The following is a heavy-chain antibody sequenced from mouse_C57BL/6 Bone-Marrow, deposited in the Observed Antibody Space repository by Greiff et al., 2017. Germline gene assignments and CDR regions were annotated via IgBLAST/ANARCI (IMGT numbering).Heavy chain of an antibody. V-gene: IGHV1-7*01. Sequence: VQLQQPGTELVKPGASVKLSCKASGYTFTSYWMHWVKQRPGQGLEWIGYINPSSGYTKYNQKFKDKATLTADKSSSTAYMQLSSLTSEDSAVYFCARGSGYPRSAMDYWGQGTPVTVSS. J-gene: IGHJ4*01. CDR2: INPSSGYT. D-gene: IGHD3-2*02. CDR3: ARGSGYPRSAMDY. CDR1: GYTFTSYW.